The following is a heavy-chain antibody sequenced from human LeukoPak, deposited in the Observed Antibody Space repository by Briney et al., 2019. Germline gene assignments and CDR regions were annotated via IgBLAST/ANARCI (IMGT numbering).Heavy chain of an antibody. J-gene: IGHJ4*02. CDR2: INHSGST. D-gene: IGHD3-10*01. CDR3: ARAEFGEFLFGIDY. CDR1: GGSFSGYY. Sequence: PSETLSLTCAVYGGSFSGYYWSWIRQPPGKGLEWIGEINHSGSTNYNPSLKSRVTISVDTSKNQFSLTLRSVTAADTAVYYCARAEFGEFLFGIDYWGQGALVTVSS. V-gene: IGHV4-34*01.